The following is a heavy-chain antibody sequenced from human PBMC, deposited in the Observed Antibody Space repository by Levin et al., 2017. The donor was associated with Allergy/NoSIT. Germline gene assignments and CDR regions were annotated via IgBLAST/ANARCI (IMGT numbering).Heavy chain of an antibody. CDR2: IYYSGDV. D-gene: IGHD6-13*01. V-gene: IGHV4-39*01. J-gene: IGHJ4*02. Sequence: KSSETLSLTCTVSGGSISSTDYRWGWVRQPPGEGLEWIGGIYYSGDVFCNPSLKSRVTISADTSRNQFSLQLRSLTAADTAVYYCARRGRTVAVGMEWGQGILVTVSS. CDR1: GGSISSTDYR. CDR3: ARRGRTVAVGME.